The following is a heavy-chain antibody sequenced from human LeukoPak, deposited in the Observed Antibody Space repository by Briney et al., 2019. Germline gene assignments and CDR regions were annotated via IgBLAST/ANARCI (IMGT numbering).Heavy chain of an antibody. Sequence: GGSLRLSCAASGFTFSSYSMNWVRQAPGKGLEWVSSISSSSSYIYYADSVKGRFTVSRDNAKNSLYLQMNSLRAEDTAVYYCARGDILTGYNNWFDPWGQGTLVTVSS. V-gene: IGHV3-21*01. CDR1: GFTFSSYS. CDR3: ARGDILTGYNNWFDP. CDR2: ISSSSSYI. J-gene: IGHJ5*02. D-gene: IGHD3-9*01.